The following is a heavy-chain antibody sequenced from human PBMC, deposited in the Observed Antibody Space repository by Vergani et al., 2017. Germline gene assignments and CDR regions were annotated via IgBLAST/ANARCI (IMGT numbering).Heavy chain of an antibody. D-gene: IGHD6-19*01. CDR3: ARHPGSGWYAGYYYYYYGMDV. V-gene: IGHV4-61*02. CDR2: IHTSGST. CDR1: GDSISSGNYF. J-gene: IGHJ6*02. Sequence: QVQLQESGPGLVKPSQTLSLTCTVSGDSISSGNYFWTWIRQPAGKGLEWIGRIHTSGSTDYNPSLKSRVTISIDTSKNTFSLKLSSVTAADTAVYYCARHPGSGWYAGYYYYYYGMDVWGQGTTVTVSS.